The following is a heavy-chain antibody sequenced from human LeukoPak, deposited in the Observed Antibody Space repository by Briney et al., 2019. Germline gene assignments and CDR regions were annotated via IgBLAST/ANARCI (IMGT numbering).Heavy chain of an antibody. CDR2: ISYDGSNK. CDR1: GFTFSSYG. Sequence: GGSLRLSCAASGFTFSSYGTHWVRQAPGKGLEWVAVISYDGSNKYYADSVKGRFTISRDNSKNTLYLQMNSLRVEDTAVYYCAKDNLPHYMKRYCGGDCYSDYWGQGTLVTVSS. J-gene: IGHJ4*02. V-gene: IGHV3-30*18. CDR3: AKDNLPHYMKRYCGGDCYSDY. D-gene: IGHD2-21*02.